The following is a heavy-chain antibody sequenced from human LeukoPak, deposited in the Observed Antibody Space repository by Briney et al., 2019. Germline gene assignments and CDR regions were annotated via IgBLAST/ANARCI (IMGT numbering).Heavy chain of an antibody. Sequence: GGSLRLSCAASGFTFSSYAMSWVRQAPGKGLEWVSSISGSGGSTYYADSVRGRLTISRDYSKNTLYLQMNSLRAEDTAVYYCAKAGFQDNWYFDLWGRGTLVTVSS. CDR3: AKAGFQDNWYFDL. V-gene: IGHV3-23*01. J-gene: IGHJ2*01. CDR1: GFTFSSYA. CDR2: ISGSGGST. D-gene: IGHD6-25*01.